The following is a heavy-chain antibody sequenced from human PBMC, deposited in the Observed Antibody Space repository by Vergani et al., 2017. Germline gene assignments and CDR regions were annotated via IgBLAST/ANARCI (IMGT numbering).Heavy chain of an antibody. CDR3: ARASLTVTTEDGFDP. CDR2: IYHSGST. D-gene: IGHD4-17*01. V-gene: IGHV4-38-2*02. Sequence: QVQLQESGPGLVKPSETLSLTCTVSGYSISSGYYWGWIRQPPGKGLEWIGSIYHSGSTYYNPSLKSRVTMSVDTSKNQFSLKLGAVTAADTAVYYCARASLTVTTEDGFDPWGQGTLVTVAS. J-gene: IGHJ5*02. CDR1: GYSISSGYY.